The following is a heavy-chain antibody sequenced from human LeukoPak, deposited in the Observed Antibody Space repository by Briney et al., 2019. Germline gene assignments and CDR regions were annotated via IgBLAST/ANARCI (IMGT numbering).Heavy chain of an antibody. D-gene: IGHD1-26*01. CDR2: INHSGST. J-gene: IGHJ4*02. Sequence: PSETLSLXCAVYGGSFSGYYWSWSRQPPGKGLEWIGEINHSGSTNYNPSLKSRVTISVDTSKNEFSLKLSSVTAADTAVYYCARRIVGATFDYWGQGTLVTVSS. CDR3: ARRIVGATFDY. V-gene: IGHV4-34*01. CDR1: GGSFSGYY.